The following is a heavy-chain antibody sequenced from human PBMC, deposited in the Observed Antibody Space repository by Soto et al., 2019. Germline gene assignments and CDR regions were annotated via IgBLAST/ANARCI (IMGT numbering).Heavy chain of an antibody. Sequence: SVKVSCKASGGTLSSYAISWVRQAPGQGLEWMGGIIPIFGTANYAQKFQGRVTITADESTSTAYMELSSLRSEDTAVYYCARVLNSAHRFDPWGQGTLVTVSS. CDR1: GGTLSSYA. CDR2: IIPIFGTA. CDR3: ARVLNSAHRFDP. V-gene: IGHV1-69*13. J-gene: IGHJ5*02. D-gene: IGHD6-13*01.